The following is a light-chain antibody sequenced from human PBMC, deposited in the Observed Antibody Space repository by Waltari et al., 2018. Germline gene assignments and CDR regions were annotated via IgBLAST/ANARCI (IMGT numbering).Light chain of an antibody. CDR3: QEHDNVPLA. J-gene: IGKJ4*01. V-gene: IGKV1-33*01. CDR1: QDISKY. CDR2: DAS. Sequence: MTQSPSSLSASVGDRLSITCQASQDISKYLNWYQQKPGQAPKVLIYDASNLKTGVPSRFSGSGSGTDFTLSISNLQPEDIATYYCQEHDNVPLAFGGGTKVEIK.